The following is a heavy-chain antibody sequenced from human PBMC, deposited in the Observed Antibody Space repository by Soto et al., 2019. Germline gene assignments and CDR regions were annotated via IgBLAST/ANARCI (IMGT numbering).Heavy chain of an antibody. Sequence: QVQLVQSGAEVKKPGASVKVSCKASGYTFTSYAVHWVRQAPGQRLEWMGWINADNGNTRYLQNFQGRVTITRDTSATTAYVELSSLRSEDTAVYYCARGPYSGYDYGDYWGQGTLVTVSS. CDR1: GYTFTSYA. D-gene: IGHD5-12*01. J-gene: IGHJ4*02. CDR2: INADNGNT. V-gene: IGHV1-3*01. CDR3: ARGPYSGYDYGDY.